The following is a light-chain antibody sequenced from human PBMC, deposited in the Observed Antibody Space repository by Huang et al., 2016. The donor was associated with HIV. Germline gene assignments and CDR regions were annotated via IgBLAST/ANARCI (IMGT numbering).Light chain of an antibody. V-gene: IGKV3-15*01. CDR1: QSISAN. J-gene: IGKJ1*01. Sequence: EIVMTQSPATLSVSPGGRATLSCRASQSISANLAWYQQKPGQAPRLLIYGASTRATGIPARFSGRGSGTEFTLTISSLQSEDSAVYYCQQYNTWSLFGQGTKVEVK. CDR3: QQYNTWSL. CDR2: GAS.